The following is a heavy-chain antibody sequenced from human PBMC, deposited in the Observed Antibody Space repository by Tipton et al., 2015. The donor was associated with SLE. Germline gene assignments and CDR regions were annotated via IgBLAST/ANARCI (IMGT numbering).Heavy chain of an antibody. CDR3: ASYSSTFGY. J-gene: IGHJ4*02. Sequence: SLRLSCAASGFTFSSYAMSWVRQAPGKGLEWVAFIRYDGSDKNYADSLKGRFTISRDNSKNTLFLQMNSLRAEDTAVYYCASYSSTFGYWGQGTLVTVSS. D-gene: IGHD6-13*01. V-gene: IGHV3-30*02. CDR2: IRYDGSDK. CDR1: GFTFSSYA.